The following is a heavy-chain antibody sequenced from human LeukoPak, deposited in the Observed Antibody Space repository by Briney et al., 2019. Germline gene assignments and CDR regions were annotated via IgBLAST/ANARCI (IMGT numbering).Heavy chain of an antibody. V-gene: IGHV4-59*08. CDR3: ASKYYGDYGWYFDY. J-gene: IGHJ4*02. Sequence: PSETLSLTCTVSGGSISSYYWSWIGQPPGKGLEWIVYIYYSGSTNYNPSLKSRVTISVDTSKNQFSLKLSSVTAADTAVYYCASKYYGDYGWYFDYWGQGTLVTVSS. CDR1: GGSISSYY. D-gene: IGHD4-17*01. CDR2: IYYSGST.